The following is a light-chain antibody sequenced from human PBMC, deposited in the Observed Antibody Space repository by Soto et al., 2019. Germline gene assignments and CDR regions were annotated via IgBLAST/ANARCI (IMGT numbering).Light chain of an antibody. CDR1: QGVGSW. Sequence: DIQMTQSPSSLSATVADRGLITCRASQGVGSWLAWYQQKPGKAPKLLIYTASTLQSGVPSRFSGSGSGTDFTLTISSLQPEDFATYYCQQSYSTPPITFGQGTRLEIK. V-gene: IGKV1-12*01. CDR3: QQSYSTPPIT. J-gene: IGKJ5*01. CDR2: TAS.